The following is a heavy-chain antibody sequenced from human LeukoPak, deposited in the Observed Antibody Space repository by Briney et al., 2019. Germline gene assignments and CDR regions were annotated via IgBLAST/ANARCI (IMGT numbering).Heavy chain of an antibody. CDR1: GYTFTSYD. CDR2: MNPNSGNT. J-gene: IGHJ4*02. D-gene: IGHD3-22*01. CDR3: ARGEPDYYDSSGPGGY. Sequence: ASVKVSCKASGYTFTSYDINWVRQATGQGLEWMGWMNPNSGNTGYAQKFQGRVTITRNTSISTAYMELSSLRSEDTAVYYCARGEPDYYDSSGPGGYWGQGTLVTVSS. V-gene: IGHV1-8*03.